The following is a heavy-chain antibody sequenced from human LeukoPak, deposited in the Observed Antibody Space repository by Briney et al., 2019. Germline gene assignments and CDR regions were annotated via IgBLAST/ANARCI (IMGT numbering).Heavy chain of an antibody. V-gene: IGHV3-21*01. CDR1: GFTFSSYS. D-gene: IGHD6-19*01. Sequence: GGSLRLSCAASGFTFSSYSMNWVRQAPGKGLGWVSSISSSSSYIYYADSVKGRFTISRDNAKNSLYLQMNSLRAEDAAVYYCARDKVAVASMGEDAFDIWGQGTMVTVSS. J-gene: IGHJ3*02. CDR3: ARDKVAVASMGEDAFDI. CDR2: ISSSSSYI.